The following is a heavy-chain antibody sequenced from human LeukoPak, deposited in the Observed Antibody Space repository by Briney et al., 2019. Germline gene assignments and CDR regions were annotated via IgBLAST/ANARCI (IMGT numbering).Heavy chain of an antibody. J-gene: IGHJ4*02. Sequence: GGSLRLSCAASSITFTKAWMNWVRQAPGKGLEWVARIVSETVGGRTDYAASVKGRFTISRDDSKSTLFLQMSSLKIEDTAVYYCATSITTPGAFDIWGQGVLVTVSS. V-gene: IGHV3-15*07. D-gene: IGHD1-1*01. CDR2: IVSETVGGRT. CDR1: SITFTKAW. CDR3: ATSITTPGAFDI.